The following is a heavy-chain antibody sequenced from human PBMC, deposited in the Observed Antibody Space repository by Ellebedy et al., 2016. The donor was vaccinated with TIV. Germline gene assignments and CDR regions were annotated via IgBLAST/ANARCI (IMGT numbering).Heavy chain of an antibody. CDR3: AKRAREYSTSSYMYYFDY. J-gene: IGHJ4*02. CDR2: IIPMSTTT. Sequence: AASVKVSCKASGVTFRNYAFHWVRQAPGQGLEWMGAIIPMSTTTKYAQQFQGRVTISADESTNTAYLELTSLRSEDTALYYCAKRAREYSTSSYMYYFDYWGQGTLVTVSS. D-gene: IGHD6-6*01. CDR1: GVTFRNYA. V-gene: IGHV1-69*13.